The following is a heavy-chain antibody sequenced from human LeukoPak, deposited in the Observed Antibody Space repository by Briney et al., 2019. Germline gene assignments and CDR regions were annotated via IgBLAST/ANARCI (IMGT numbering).Heavy chain of an antibody. CDR3: ARLEYYDTTNAFDI. CDR2: IIPIFGTA. Sequence: SVKVSCKASGGTFSSYAISWVRQAPGQGLEWMGGIIPIFGTANYARKFQGRVTITTDESTSTAYMELSSLRSEDTAVYYCARLEYYDTTNAFDIWGQGTMVTVSS. D-gene: IGHD3-22*01. V-gene: IGHV1-69*05. J-gene: IGHJ3*02. CDR1: GGTFSSYA.